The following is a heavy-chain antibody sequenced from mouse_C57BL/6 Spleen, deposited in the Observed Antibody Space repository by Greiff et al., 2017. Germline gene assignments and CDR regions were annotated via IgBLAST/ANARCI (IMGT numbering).Heavy chain of an antibody. CDR1: GYSFTGYY. Sequence: EVQLQQSGPELVKPGASVKISCKASGYSFTGYYMNWVKQSPEKSLEWIGEINPSTGGTTYNQKFKAKATLTVDKSSSTAYMQLKSLTSEDSAVYYCARSEAYHDYAMDYWGQGTSVTVSS. CDR2: INPSTGGT. D-gene: IGHD3-2*02. V-gene: IGHV1-42*01. J-gene: IGHJ4*01. CDR3: ARSEAYHDYAMDY.